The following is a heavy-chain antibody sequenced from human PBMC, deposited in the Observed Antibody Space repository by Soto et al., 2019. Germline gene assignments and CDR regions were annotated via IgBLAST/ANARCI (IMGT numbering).Heavy chain of an antibody. CDR2: INWNSGGI. Sequence: DVQLVESGGGLVQPGGSLRLSCAASGLSFDDYAMHWVRQAPGKGLEWVSGINWNSGGIAYADSVKGRFTISRDNAKNSLYLRMNSLRPEDTALYYCAKGSIVVVEAPIDFWGQGTLVIVSS. CDR1: GLSFDDYA. J-gene: IGHJ4*02. CDR3: AKGSIVVVEAPIDF. D-gene: IGHD2-2*01. V-gene: IGHV3-9*01.